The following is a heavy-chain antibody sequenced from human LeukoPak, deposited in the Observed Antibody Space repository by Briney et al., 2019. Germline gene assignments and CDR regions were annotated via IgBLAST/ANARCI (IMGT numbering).Heavy chain of an antibody. CDR2: IRTKVYGGTA. J-gene: IGHJ4*02. Sequence: GGSLRLSCTASGFTFGDYAISWVRQAPGKGREWVGFIRTKVYGGTAEYAASVKGRFTISRDDSTSIAYLQINSLKTEDTAVYYCTRDRTVLRYFDWLEDFWGQGTLVTVSS. CDR3: TRDRTVLRYFDWLEDF. D-gene: IGHD3-9*01. V-gene: IGHV3-49*04. CDR1: GFTFGDYA.